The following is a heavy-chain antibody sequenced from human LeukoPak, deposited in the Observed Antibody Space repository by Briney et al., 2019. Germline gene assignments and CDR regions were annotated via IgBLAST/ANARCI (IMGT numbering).Heavy chain of an antibody. V-gene: IGHV3-23*01. J-gene: IGHJ4*02. CDR3: ARTDSSGYGYFDY. CDR1: GFTFSRND. D-gene: IGHD3-22*01. Sequence: GGSLRLSCAASGFTFSRNDMSWVRQARGKGPEWVSGISRSGGSTYYADSVKGRFTISRDNSKNTLHLQMNSLRAEDTAVYYCARTDSSGYGYFDYWGQGTLVTVSS. CDR2: ISRSGGST.